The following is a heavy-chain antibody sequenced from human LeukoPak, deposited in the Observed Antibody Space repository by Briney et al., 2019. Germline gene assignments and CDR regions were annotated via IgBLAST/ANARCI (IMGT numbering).Heavy chain of an antibody. CDR3: ARGGILWFGELSPTSFDI. CDR1: GGSISSYY. D-gene: IGHD3-10*01. Sequence: SETLSLTCTVSGGSISSYYWSWIRQPAGKGLEWIGRIYTSGSTNYNPSLKSRVTMSVDTSKNQFSLKLSSVAAADTAVYYWARGGILWFGELSPTSFDIWGQGTMVTVSS. CDR2: IYTSGST. V-gene: IGHV4-4*07. J-gene: IGHJ3*02.